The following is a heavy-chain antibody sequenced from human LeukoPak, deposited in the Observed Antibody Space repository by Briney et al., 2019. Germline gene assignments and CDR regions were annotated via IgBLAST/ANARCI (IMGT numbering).Heavy chain of an antibody. CDR2: IIPIFGTA. CDR1: GGTFSSYA. V-gene: IGHV1-69*13. CDR3: ALYGSGSYRHPIDY. D-gene: IGHD3-10*01. J-gene: IGHJ4*02. Sequence: SVKVSCKASGGTFSSYAISWVRQAPGQGLEWMGGIIPIFGTANYAQKFQGRVTITADESTSTAYMELSSLRSEDTAVYYCALYGSGSYRHPIDYWGQGTLVTVSS.